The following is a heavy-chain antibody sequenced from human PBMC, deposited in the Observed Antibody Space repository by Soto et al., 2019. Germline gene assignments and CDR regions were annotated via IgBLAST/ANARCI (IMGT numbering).Heavy chain of an antibody. D-gene: IGHD3-3*01. CDR3: ARDHWRITIFGVVNTDDYYGMDV. CDR1: GYTFTSYG. V-gene: IGHV1-18*01. Sequence: GASVKVSCKASGYTFTSYGISWVRQAPGQGLERMGWISAYNGNTNYAQKLQGRVTMTTDTSTSTAYMELRSLRSDDTAVYYCARDHWRITIFGVVNTDDYYGMDVWGQGTTVTVS. CDR2: ISAYNGNT. J-gene: IGHJ6*02.